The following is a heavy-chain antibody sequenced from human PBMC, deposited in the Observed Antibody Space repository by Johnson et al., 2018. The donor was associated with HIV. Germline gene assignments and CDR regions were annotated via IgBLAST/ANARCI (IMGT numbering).Heavy chain of an antibody. CDR2: ISYDGSNK. J-gene: IGHJ3*02. V-gene: IGHV3-30-3*01. CDR3: ARGEPYYYDSSGYYYPDAFDI. D-gene: IGHD3-22*01. Sequence: QVQLVESGGGLVQPGRSLRLSCVASGFTFSSYAMHWVRQAPGKGLEWVAVISYDGSNKYYADSVKGRFTISRDNSTNTLYLQMNSLRAEDTAVYYCARGEPYYYDSSGYYYPDAFDIWGQGTMVTVSS. CDR1: GFTFSSYA.